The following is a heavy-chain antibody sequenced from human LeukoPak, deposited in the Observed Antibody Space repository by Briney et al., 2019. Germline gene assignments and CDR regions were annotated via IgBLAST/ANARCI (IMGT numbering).Heavy chain of an antibody. CDR2: FDPEDGET. D-gene: IGHD3-22*01. V-gene: IGHV1-24*01. J-gene: IGHJ6*02. CDR1: GYTLTELS. Sequence: GASVKVSCKVSGYTLTELSMHWVRQAPGKGLEWMGGFDPEDGETIYAQKFQGRVTMTEDTSTDTAYMELSSLRSEDTAVYHCATKGGYGLNYYDSSGYFHYGMDVWGQGTTVTVSS. CDR3: ATKGGYGLNYYDSSGYFHYGMDV.